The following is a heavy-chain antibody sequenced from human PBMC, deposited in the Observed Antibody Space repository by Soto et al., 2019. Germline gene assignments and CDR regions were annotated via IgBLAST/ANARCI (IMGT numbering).Heavy chain of an antibody. CDR2: IYQTGNT. CDR1: GASISSHNW. V-gene: IGHV4-4*02. CDR3: ARSSNAVAGNFDY. Sequence: QVKLQESGPGLVKPSGPLSLTCAVSGASISSHNWWAWVRQTAAKGLEWIADIYQTGNTNYNPSLRARVTISMDKSTNHFSLRLNSVTAADTGVYYCARSSNAVAGNFDYWGQGTLVTVSS. J-gene: IGHJ4*02. D-gene: IGHD6-19*01.